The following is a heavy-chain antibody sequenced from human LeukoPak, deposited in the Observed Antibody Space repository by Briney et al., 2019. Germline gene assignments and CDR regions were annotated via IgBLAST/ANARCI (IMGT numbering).Heavy chain of an antibody. CDR3: VEGGAPSYYDGSGDAYFDY. V-gene: IGHV3-23*01. CDR1: GFTFSSYA. J-gene: IGHJ4*02. Sequence: GGSLRLSCAASGFTFSSYAMSWVRQAPGKGLEWVSAISGSGGRTSYADSVKGRFTVSRDNSKNTLYLQMNSLRAEDTAVYFCVEGGAPSYYDGSGDAYFDYWGQGTLVTVSS. CDR2: ISGSGGRT. D-gene: IGHD3-22*01.